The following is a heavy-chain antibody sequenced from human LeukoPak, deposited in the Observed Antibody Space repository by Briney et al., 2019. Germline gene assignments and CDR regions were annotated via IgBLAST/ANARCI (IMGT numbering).Heavy chain of an antibody. V-gene: IGHV3-23*01. J-gene: IGHJ4*02. Sequence: PGGSLRLSCAASGFTFSSYAMSWVRQAPGKGLEWVSATSDSGGNTYYADFVKGRFTTSRDNSKSTLYLQMNSLRAEDTAVYYCARRGESTNYGDYRFDSWGQGTLVTVSS. D-gene: IGHD4-17*01. CDR2: TSDSGGNT. CDR3: ARRGESTNYGDYRFDS. CDR1: GFTFSSYA.